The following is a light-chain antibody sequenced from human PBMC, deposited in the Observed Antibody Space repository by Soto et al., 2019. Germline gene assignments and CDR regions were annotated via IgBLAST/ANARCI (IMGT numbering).Light chain of an antibody. CDR3: SSDAGTNTRYL. Sequence: QSVLTQPPSASGSPGQSVTISCTGYNSDVGSYNFVSWYQQHPGKAPKLMIYEVNKRPAGVPDRFSGSKSGNTASLTVSGLQAEDVADYSCSSDAGTNTRYLVGGRTKVTVL. CDR1: NSDVGSYNF. J-gene: IGLJ1*01. CDR2: EVN. V-gene: IGLV2-8*01.